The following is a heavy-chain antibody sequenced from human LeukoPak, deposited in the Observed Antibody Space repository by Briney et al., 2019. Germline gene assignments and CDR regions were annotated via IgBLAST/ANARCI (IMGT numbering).Heavy chain of an antibody. CDR3: ARGTYSSGWSLGFDP. V-gene: IGHV4-31*03. J-gene: IGHJ5*02. CDR2: IYYGGST. Sequence: SETLSLTCTVSGGSISSGGYFWSWIRQHPGKGLEWIGYIYYGGSTYYNPSLKSRLTMSVDTSENQFSLRLTSVTAADTAVYYCARGTYSSGWSLGFDPWGQGALVTVSS. CDR1: GGSISSGGYF. D-gene: IGHD6-19*01.